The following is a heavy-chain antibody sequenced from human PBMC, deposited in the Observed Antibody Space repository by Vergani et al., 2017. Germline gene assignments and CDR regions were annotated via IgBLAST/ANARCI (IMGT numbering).Heavy chain of an antibody. Sequence: QVQLQESGPGLVKPSETLSLTCTVSSGSISYYHWRWLRQPPGREPEWIGYINYSGSTSYNPALQSRLTISVDPSRDQFSLRLTSVTAADTAVYYCSGDNRDSGRGSFDYWGQGRLVTVSS. V-gene: IGHV4-59*01. CDR2: INYSGST. CDR3: SGDNRDSGRGSFDY. D-gene: IGHD3-10*01. CDR1: SGSISYYH. J-gene: IGHJ4*02.